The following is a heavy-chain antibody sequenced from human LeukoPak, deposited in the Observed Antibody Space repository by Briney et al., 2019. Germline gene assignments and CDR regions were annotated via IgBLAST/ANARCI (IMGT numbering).Heavy chain of an antibody. CDR3: AELGITMIGGV. D-gene: IGHD3-10*02. CDR2: ISDGDGGVST. J-gene: IGHJ6*04. Sequence: PGGSLRLSCAASGFTFSSYAMSWVRQAPGRGLEWVSSISDGDGGVSTYYADSVKGRFTISRDNSKNTLYLQMNSLRAEDTAVYYCAELGITMIGGVWGKGTTVTISS. V-gene: IGHV3-23*01. CDR1: GFTFSSYA.